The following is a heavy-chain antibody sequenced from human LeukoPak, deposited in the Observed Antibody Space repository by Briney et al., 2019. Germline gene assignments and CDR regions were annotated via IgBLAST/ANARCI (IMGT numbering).Heavy chain of an antibody. V-gene: IGHV5-51*01. CDR3: ARHQYYYDTRAYYIDY. J-gene: IGHJ4*02. D-gene: IGHD3-22*01. CDR2: IYPGGSDT. Sequence: PGGSLRLSCKGSGYIFSSYWIGWARQMPGKGLEWMGIIYPGGSDTRYSPPFQGQVTISADKSISTAYVQWNSLRASDTAMYYCARHQYYYDTRAYYIDYWGQGTLVTVSS. CDR1: GYIFSSYW.